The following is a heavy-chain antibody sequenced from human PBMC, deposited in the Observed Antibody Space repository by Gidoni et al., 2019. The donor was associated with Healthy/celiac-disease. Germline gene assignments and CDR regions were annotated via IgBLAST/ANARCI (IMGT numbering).Heavy chain of an antibody. CDR3: AKDPYGDYKAFDY. CDR2: ISWNSGSI. CDR1: GFTFDDYA. Sequence: EVQLVESGGGLVQPGRSLRLSCAASGFTFDDYAMHWVRQAPGKGLGWVSGISWNSGSIGYADSVKGRFTISRDNAKNSLYLQMNSLRAEDTALYYCAKDPYGDYKAFDYWGQGTLVTVSS. J-gene: IGHJ4*02. V-gene: IGHV3-9*01. D-gene: IGHD4-17*01.